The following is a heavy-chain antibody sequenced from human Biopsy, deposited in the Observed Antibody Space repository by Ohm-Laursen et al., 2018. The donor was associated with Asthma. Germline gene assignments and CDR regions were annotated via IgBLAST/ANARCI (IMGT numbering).Heavy chain of an antibody. CDR3: ARSLIVADGSDAFDI. D-gene: IGHD3-22*01. CDR1: GYNFISFA. J-gene: IGHJ3*02. CDR2: IKHISE. Sequence: SVKVSCKASGYNFISFAIHWVRQAPGQGLEWLGMIKHISEYAQKFQGRVTMTRDTSTSTVYMELSSLRSEDTAVYYCARSLIVADGSDAFDIWGQGTMVTVSS. V-gene: IGHV1-46*01.